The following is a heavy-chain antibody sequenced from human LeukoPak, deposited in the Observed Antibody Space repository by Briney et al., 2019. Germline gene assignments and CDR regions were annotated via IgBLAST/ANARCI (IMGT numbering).Heavy chain of an antibody. V-gene: IGHV1-18*01. CDR2: TSVYSGNT. Sequence: ASVKVSCKTSGYIFTSYGISWVRQAPGQGLEWMGWTSVYSGNTNYGKKFQGRVTMTTDTSTSTGYMELRSLRSDDTAVYYCAKDPCGGDCFEYFQHWGQGTLVTVSS. D-gene: IGHD2-21*02. CDR1: GYIFTSYG. CDR3: AKDPCGGDCFEYFQH. J-gene: IGHJ1*01.